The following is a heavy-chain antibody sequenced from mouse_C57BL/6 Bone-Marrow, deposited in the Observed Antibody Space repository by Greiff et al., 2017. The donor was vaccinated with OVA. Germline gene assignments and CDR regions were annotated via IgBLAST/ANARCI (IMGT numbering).Heavy chain of an antibody. CDR1: GFTFSSYA. J-gene: IGHJ2*01. CDR3: ARGHYYYYFDY. CDR2: ISDGGSYT. V-gene: IGHV5-4*03. Sequence: DVMLVESGGGLVKPGGSLKLSCAASGFTFSSYAMSWVRQTPEKRLEWVATISDGGSYTYYPDNVKGRFTISRDNAKNNLYLQMSHLKSEDTAMYYCARGHYYYYFDYWGQGTTLTVSS. D-gene: IGHD1-1*01.